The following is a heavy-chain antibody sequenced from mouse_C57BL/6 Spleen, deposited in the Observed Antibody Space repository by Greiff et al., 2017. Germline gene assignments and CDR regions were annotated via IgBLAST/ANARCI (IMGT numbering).Heavy chain of an antibody. CDR2: IHPNSGST. Sequence: QVQLQQPGAELVKPGASVKLSCKASGYTFTSYWMHWVKQRPGQGLEWIGMIHPNSGSTNYNEKFKSKATLTVDKSSSTAYMQLSSLTSEDSAVYYCARGGTGTDYFAYWGQGTTLTVSS. D-gene: IGHD4-1*01. V-gene: IGHV1-64*01. CDR1: GYTFTSYW. CDR3: ARGGTGTDYFAY. J-gene: IGHJ2*01.